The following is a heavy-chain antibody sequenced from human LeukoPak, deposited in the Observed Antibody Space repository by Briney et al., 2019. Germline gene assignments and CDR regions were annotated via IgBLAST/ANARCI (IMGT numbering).Heavy chain of an antibody. CDR3: TRSGNYYDSRGYPKYYFDC. CDR2: IRSKAYGGTT. CDR1: GFTFGDYA. J-gene: IGHJ4*02. Sequence: PGGSLRLSCTASGFTFGDYAMSWVRQAPGKGLQWIGFIRSKAYGGTTEYAAPVEGRFTISRDDSKSIAYLLMNSLKTEDTAVYYCTRSGNYYDSRGYPKYYFDCWGQGTLVAVSS. V-gene: IGHV3-49*04. D-gene: IGHD3-22*01.